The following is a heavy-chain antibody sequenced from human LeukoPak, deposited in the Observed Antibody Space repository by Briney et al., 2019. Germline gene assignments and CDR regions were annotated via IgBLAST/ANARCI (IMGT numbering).Heavy chain of an antibody. CDR3: ARDLERRRNWFDP. CDR1: GGTFSSYT. CDR2: IIPILGIA. V-gene: IGHV1-69*04. J-gene: IGHJ5*02. Sequence: SVKVSCKASGGTFSSYTISWVRQAPGQGLEWMGRIIPILGIANYAQKFQGRVTITADKSTSTAYMELSSLTSEDTAVYYCARDLERRRNWFDPWGQGTLVTVSS. D-gene: IGHD1-1*01.